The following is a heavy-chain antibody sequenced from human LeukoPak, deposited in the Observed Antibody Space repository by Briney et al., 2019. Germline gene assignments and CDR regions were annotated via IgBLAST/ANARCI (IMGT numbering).Heavy chain of an antibody. V-gene: IGHV3-23*01. J-gene: IGHJ6*03. CDR3: AKDGVPDYSNFGGYYYYYMDV. CDR2: ISGSGGST. Sequence: PGGSLRLSCAASGFTFSSYAMSWVRQAPGKGLEWVSAISGSGGSTYYADSVKGRFTISRDNSKNTLYLQMNSLRAEDTAVYYCAKDGVPDYSNFGGYYYYYMDVWGKGTTVTVSS. CDR1: GFTFSSYA. D-gene: IGHD4-11*01.